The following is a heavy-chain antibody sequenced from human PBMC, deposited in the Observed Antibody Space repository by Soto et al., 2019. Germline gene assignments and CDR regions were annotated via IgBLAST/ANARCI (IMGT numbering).Heavy chain of an antibody. J-gene: IGHJ6*02. CDR1: GYSFTSYW. Sequence: GESLKISCKSSGYSFTSYWISWVRQMPGKGLEWMGRIDPSDSYTNYSPSFQGHVTISADKPISTAYLQWSSLKASDTAMYYCARQLRGSYSSGWYPPPGMDVWGQGTTVTVSS. CDR3: ARQLRGSYSSGWYPPPGMDV. V-gene: IGHV5-10-1*01. CDR2: IDPSDSYT. D-gene: IGHD6-19*01.